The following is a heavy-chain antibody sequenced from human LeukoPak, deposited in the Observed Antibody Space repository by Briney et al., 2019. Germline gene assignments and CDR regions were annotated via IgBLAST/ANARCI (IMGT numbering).Heavy chain of an antibody. CDR1: GGTFSSYA. J-gene: IGHJ4*02. D-gene: IGHD6-13*01. Sequence: SVKVSCKASGGTFSSYAISWVRQAPGQGLEWMGGIIPIFGTANYAQKFQGRVTITADESTSTAYMELSSLRSEDTAVCYCARARTSSSWNLPFDYWGQGTLVTVSS. CDR3: ARARTSSSWNLPFDY. V-gene: IGHV1-69*01. CDR2: IIPIFGTA.